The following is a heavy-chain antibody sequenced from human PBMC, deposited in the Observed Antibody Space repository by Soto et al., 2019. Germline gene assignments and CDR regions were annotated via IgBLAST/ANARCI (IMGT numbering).Heavy chain of an antibody. CDR2: GGASGPGT. D-gene: IGHD3-10*01. J-gene: IGHJ4*02. Sequence: PGGSLRLSCAASGFTFSTYAMSWVRQAAGKGLEWGSGGGASGPGTYYAESVKGRFTISRDNSKNTLHLQMNSLRAEDTAVYYCALRKTGSFFDYWGQGTLVTVSS. CDR1: GFTFSTYA. CDR3: ALRKTGSFFDY. V-gene: IGHV3-23*01.